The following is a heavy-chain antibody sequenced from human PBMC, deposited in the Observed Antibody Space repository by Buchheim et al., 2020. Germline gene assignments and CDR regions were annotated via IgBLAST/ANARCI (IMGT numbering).Heavy chain of an antibody. J-gene: IGHJ4*02. V-gene: IGHV3-23*04. CDR3: AKESPRTVNHY. Sequence: EVQLVESGGGLVQPGGSLRLSCAASGFTFSSYAMSWVRQAPGKGLEWVSYISGSGGSTYYADSVKGRFTISRDNSKNTLYLQMSSRRGEETAVYYCAKESPRTVNHYWGQGTLGTVSS. CDR1: GFTFSSYA. CDR2: ISGSGGST. D-gene: IGHD4-11*01.